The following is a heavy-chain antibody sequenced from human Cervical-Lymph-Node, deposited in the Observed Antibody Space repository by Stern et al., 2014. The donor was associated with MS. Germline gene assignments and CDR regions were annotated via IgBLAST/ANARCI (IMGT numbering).Heavy chain of an antibody. D-gene: IGHD4-17*01. Sequence: MQLVESGAEVKKPGSSVKVSCKASGGTFSNYATSWVRPAPGQGLEWMGGIVPLFGKPNYAQKVQGRVTITADESTSTAYMDLSSLRSEDTAVYYCASPLTATSVPFGYYGMDVWGQGTTVTVS. CDR3: ASPLTATSVPFGYYGMDV. V-gene: IGHV1-69*01. CDR1: GGTFSNYA. J-gene: IGHJ6*02. CDR2: IVPLFGKP.